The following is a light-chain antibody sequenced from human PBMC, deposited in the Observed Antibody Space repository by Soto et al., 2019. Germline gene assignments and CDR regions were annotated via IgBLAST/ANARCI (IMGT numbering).Light chain of an antibody. CDR2: WAS. CDR3: QQYYTSPLT. CDR1: QSVFYTTNNKDN. V-gene: IGKV4-1*01. Sequence: DIVMTQSPDSLAVSLGERATINCKSSQSVFYTTNNKDNVAWYQLKPGRPPKLLIYWASTRESGVPDRFSGSGSETDFNLTITSLQAEDVAVYYCQQYYTSPLTFGGGTKVQIK. J-gene: IGKJ4*01.